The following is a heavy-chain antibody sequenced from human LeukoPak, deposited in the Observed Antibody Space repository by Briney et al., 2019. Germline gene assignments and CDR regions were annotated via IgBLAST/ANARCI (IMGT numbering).Heavy chain of an antibody. CDR1: GGPISSSSYY. V-gene: IGHV4-39*07. CDR2: IYDSGNT. J-gene: IGHJ4*02. CDR3: ARGSYSPDY. D-gene: IGHD3-10*01. Sequence: SQTLSLTCTVSGGPISSSSYYWGWIRQPPGKGLEWIGSIYDSGNTYYNPSLKSRVTISVDTSKNQFSLKLNSVTAADTAVYYCARGSYSPDYWGPGTLVTVSS.